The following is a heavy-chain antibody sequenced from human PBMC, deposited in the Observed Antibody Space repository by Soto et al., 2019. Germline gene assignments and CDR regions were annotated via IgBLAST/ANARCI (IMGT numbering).Heavy chain of an antibody. Sequence: EGQLLESGGTLVQPGGSLRLSCAASAFTFSSYAMAWVRQAPGKGLEWVSSIAGSGGDISYADSVKGRFTISRDNSKNTLYLQMNSLRAEDTAGYYCASLKGGAFDNWGQGTMVTVSS. CDR3: ASLKGGAFDN. V-gene: IGHV3-23*01. J-gene: IGHJ3*02. D-gene: IGHD3-16*01. CDR2: IAGSGGDI. CDR1: AFTFSSYA.